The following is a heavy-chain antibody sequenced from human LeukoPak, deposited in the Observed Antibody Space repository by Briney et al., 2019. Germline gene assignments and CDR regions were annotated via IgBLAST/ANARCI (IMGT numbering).Heavy chain of an antibody. CDR2: IYYSGST. CDR1: GGSISSSSYY. D-gene: IGHD3-3*01. CDR3: ARHYTSPITIFGVVTRYFDY. V-gene: IGHV4-39*01. Sequence: SETLSLTCTVSGGSISSSSYYWGWIRQPPGKGLEWIGSIYYSGSTYYNPSLKSRVTISVDTSKNQFSLKLSSVTAADTAVNYCARHYTSPITIFGVVTRYFDYWGQGTLVTVSS. J-gene: IGHJ4*02.